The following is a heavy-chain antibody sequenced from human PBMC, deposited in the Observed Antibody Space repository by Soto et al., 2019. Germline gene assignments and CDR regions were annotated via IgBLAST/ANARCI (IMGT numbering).Heavy chain of an antibody. D-gene: IGHD3-22*01. J-gene: IGHJ3*02. CDR3: DSSGYYYTRGAFDI. Sequence: ASVKVSCKASGYTFTSYGISWVRQAPGQGLEWMGWISAYNGNTNYAQKLQGRVTMTTDTSTSTAYMELRSLRSDDTAVYYYDSSGYYYTRGAFDIWGQGTMVTVSS. V-gene: IGHV1-18*01. CDR2: ISAYNGNT. CDR1: GYTFTSYG.